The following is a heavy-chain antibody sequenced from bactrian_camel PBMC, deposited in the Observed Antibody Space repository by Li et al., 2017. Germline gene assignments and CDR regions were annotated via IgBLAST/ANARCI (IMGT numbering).Heavy chain of an antibody. D-gene: IGHD2*01. CDR3: AANVRSCLAVVLTGPRGYNF. CDR2: IDSRGTT. Sequence: HVQLVESGGGSVQVGGSLRLSCAASGLVYPFWSMAWFRQAPGKEREGVARIDSRGTTEYADSVKGRFTISHDNAKNTLYLQINSLKPEETAMYYCAANVRSCLAVVLTGPRGYNFWGQGTQVTVS. CDR1: GLVYPFWS. V-gene: IGHV3S63*01. J-gene: IGHJ4*01.